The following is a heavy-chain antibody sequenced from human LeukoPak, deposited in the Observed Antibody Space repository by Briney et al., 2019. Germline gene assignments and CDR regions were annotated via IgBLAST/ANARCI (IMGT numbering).Heavy chain of an antibody. CDR3: VRELETATPAN. Sequence: GRSLRLSCAASGFTFDDYAMHWVRQAPGKGLVWVSRLNPDGDTTGYADSVKGRFTISRDNAKNTVYLQLNSLTAEDTALYYCVRELETATPANWGQGTLVTVSS. CDR1: GFTFDDYA. J-gene: IGHJ4*02. D-gene: IGHD4-23*01. CDR2: LNPDGDTT. V-gene: IGHV3-74*01.